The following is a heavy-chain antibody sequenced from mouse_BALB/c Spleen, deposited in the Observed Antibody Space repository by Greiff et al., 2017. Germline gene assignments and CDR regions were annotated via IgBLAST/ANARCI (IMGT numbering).Heavy chain of an antibody. CDR3: ARCPLWLRRGAWFAY. J-gene: IGHJ3*01. Sequence: EVQLVESGPGLVKPSQSLSLTCTVTGYSITSDYAWNWIRQFPGNKLEWMGYISYSGSTSYNPSLKSRISITRDTSKNQFFLQLNSVTTEDTATYYCARCPLWLRRGAWFAYWGQGTLVTVSA. CDR1: GYSITSDYA. CDR2: ISYSGST. V-gene: IGHV3-2*02. D-gene: IGHD2-2*01.